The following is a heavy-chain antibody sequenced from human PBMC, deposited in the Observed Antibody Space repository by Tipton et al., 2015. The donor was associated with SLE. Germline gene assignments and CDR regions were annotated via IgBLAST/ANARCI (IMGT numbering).Heavy chain of an antibody. D-gene: IGHD3-10*02. CDR1: GGSFSGYY. CDR2: INHSGST. Sequence: TLSLTCAVYGGSFSGYYWSWIRQPPGKGLEWIGEINHSGSTNYNPSLKSRVTISVDTSKNQFSLKLSSVTAADTAVYYCARVDCSGSYYLLDYWGQGTLVTVSS. V-gene: IGHV4-34*01. J-gene: IGHJ4*02. CDR3: ARVDCSGSYYLLDY.